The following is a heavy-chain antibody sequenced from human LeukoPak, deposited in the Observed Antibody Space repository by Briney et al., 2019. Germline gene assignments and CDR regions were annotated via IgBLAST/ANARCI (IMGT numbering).Heavy chain of an antibody. CDR3: AREPPYSSGWYIGDY. CDR2: IKQDGSEK. V-gene: IGHV3-7*01. J-gene: IGHJ4*02. CDR1: GFTFSSYW. D-gene: IGHD6-19*01. Sequence: GGSLRLSCAASGFTFSSYWMSWVRQAPGKGLEWVANIKQDGSEKYYVDSVKGRFTISRDNAKNSLYLQMNSLRAEDTAVYYCAREPPYSSGWYIGDYWGQGTLVTVSS.